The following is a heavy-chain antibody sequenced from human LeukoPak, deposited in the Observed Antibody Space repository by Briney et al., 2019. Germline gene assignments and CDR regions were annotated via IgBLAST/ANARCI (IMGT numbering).Heavy chain of an antibody. D-gene: IGHD3-22*01. CDR1: GFTFSSHS. V-gene: IGHV3-48*02. J-gene: IGHJ4*02. Sequence: GGSLRLSCAASGFTFSSHSMNWVRQAPGKGLEWLSYISSSSSIIYYADSVKGRFTISRDNAKNSLYLQMNSLRDEDTAVYYCAREGWYDSSGYYPFDYWGQGTLVTVSS. CDR2: ISSSSSII. CDR3: AREGWYDSSGYYPFDY.